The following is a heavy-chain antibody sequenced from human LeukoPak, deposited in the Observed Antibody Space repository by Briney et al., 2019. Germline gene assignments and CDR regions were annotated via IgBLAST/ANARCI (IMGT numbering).Heavy chain of an antibody. CDR2: VYYSGGT. V-gene: IGHV4-59*01. CDR3: ARQMTTLPAGRTFDV. J-gene: IGHJ3*01. D-gene: IGHD3-16*01. CDR1: GDSFSGYY. Sequence: PSETLSLTCSVSGDSFSGYYWHWIRQPPGKGLDWIGSVYYSGGTNYNPSLRSRVTISVDSSKNQFSLKLTPVTAADTAIYYCARQMTTLPAGRTFDVWGLGTMVTVPS.